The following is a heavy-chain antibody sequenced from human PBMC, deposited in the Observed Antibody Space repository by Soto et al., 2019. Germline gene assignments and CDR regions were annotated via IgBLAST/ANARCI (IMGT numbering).Heavy chain of an antibody. V-gene: IGHV4-31*03. J-gene: IGHJ3*02. CDR2: IYYSGST. Sequence: SETLSLTCTVSGGSISSGGYYWSWIRRHPGKGLEWIGYIYYSGSTYYNPSLKSRVTISVDTSKNQFSLKLSSVTAADTAVYYCARVGDSGYDYQQDRNAFDIWGQGTMVTVSS. D-gene: IGHD5-12*01. CDR3: ARVGDSGYDYQQDRNAFDI. CDR1: GGSISSGGYY.